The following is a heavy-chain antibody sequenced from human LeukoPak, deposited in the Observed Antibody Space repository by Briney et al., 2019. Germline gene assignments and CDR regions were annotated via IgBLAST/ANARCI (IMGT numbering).Heavy chain of an antibody. Sequence: GGSLRLSCAASGFTFSSHWMHWVRQAPGKGLVWVSRINSDGSSTSYADSVKGRFTISRDNAKNTLYLQMNSLRAEDTAVYYCARALDIVVVPAASRYYGMDVWGQGTTVTVSS. J-gene: IGHJ6*02. V-gene: IGHV3-74*01. D-gene: IGHD2-2*03. CDR1: GFTFSSHW. CDR2: INSDGSST. CDR3: ARALDIVVVPAASRYYGMDV.